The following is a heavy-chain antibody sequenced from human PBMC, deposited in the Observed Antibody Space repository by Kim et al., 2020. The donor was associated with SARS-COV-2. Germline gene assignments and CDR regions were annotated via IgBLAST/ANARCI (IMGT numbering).Heavy chain of an antibody. Sequence: EGTSTFHPATEKCRFAISRDNAKNTLDRQLNSLRTEDTAVYYCFRGGVDFWGQGTLVTVSS. J-gene: IGHJ4*02. D-gene: IGHD3-10*01. V-gene: IGHV3-74*01. CDR3: FRGGVDF. CDR2: EGTST.